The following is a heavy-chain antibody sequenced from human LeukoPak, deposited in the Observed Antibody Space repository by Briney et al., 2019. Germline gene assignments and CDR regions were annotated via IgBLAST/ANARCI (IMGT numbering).Heavy chain of an antibody. CDR3: ARDRRGINWFDP. J-gene: IGHJ5*02. CDR1: GGTFSSYA. Sequence: GASVKVSCKASGGTFSSYAISWVRQAPGQGLEWMGGIIPIFGTANYAQKFQGRVTITTDESTSTAYMELSSLRSEDTVVYYCARDRRGINWFDPWGQGTLVTVSS. CDR2: IIPIFGTA. D-gene: IGHD3-10*01. V-gene: IGHV1-69*05.